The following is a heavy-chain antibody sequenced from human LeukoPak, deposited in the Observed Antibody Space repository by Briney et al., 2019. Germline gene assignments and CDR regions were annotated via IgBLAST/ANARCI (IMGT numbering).Heavy chain of an antibody. CDR2: IYYSGST. CDR3: AREWGDDYGDYYPSNWFDP. V-gene: IGHV4-59*12. J-gene: IGHJ5*02. CDR1: GGSISGYY. D-gene: IGHD4-17*01. Sequence: SETLSLTCTVSGGSISGYYWSWIRQPPGKGLEWIGYIYYSGSTYYNPSLKSRVTISVDRSKNQFSLKLSSVTAADTAVYYCAREWGDDYGDYYPSNWFDPWGQGTLVTVSS.